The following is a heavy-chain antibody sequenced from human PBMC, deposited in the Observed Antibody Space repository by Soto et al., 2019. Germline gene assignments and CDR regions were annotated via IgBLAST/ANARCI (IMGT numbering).Heavy chain of an antibody. CDR2: IYWDDDK. Sequence: QITSKESGPTLVRPAQTLTLTCAFSGFSLTTYDMGVAWIRQPPGKALEWLALIYWDDDKRYSPSLKDRLAISKDTSRNQVVLTITNMDPGDTATYFCAHAGDYDLLTFDHWGPGTLVTVSS. J-gene: IGHJ4*02. D-gene: IGHD4-17*01. CDR1: GFSLTTYDMG. V-gene: IGHV2-5*02. CDR3: AHAGDYDLLTFDH.